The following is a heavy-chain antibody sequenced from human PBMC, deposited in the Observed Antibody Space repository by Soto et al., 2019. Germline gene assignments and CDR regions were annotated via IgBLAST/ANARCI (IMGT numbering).Heavy chain of an antibody. CDR2: INPHTGGT. J-gene: IGHJ6*04. V-gene: IGHV1-2*02. CDR3: ARYQYWSGYLDA. CDR1: GYTLTANY. Sequence: ASVTVSCKASGYTLTANYVHWVRQAPGQGLEWMGWINPHTGGTDYAQTFQGRVTMTRDTSISTAYMELSRLTSDDTAVYYCARYQYWSGYLDAWGKGTTVTVSS. D-gene: IGHD3-3*01.